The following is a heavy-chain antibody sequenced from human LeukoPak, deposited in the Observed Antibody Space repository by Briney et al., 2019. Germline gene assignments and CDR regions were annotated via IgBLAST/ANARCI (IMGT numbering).Heavy chain of an antibody. J-gene: IGHJ4*02. Sequence: SVKVSCKASGFTFTSSAMQWVRQARGQRLEWIGWIVVGSGNTNYAQKFQERVTITRDMSTSTAYMGLSSLRSEDTAVYYCAAGVSGATRDFDYWGQGTLVTVSS. V-gene: IGHV1-58*02. CDR3: AAGVSGATRDFDY. CDR2: IVVGSGNT. CDR1: GFTFTSSA. D-gene: IGHD3-10*01.